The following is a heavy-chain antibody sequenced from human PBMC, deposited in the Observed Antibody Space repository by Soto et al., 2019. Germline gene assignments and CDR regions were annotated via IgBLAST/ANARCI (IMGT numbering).Heavy chain of an antibody. V-gene: IGHV3-23*01. CDR2: ISGSGGST. D-gene: IGHD6-19*01. J-gene: IGHJ6*03. CDR1: GFTFSSFA. CDR3: AKDLSSSYYYYMDV. Sequence: GGSLRLSCAASGFTFSSFAMSWVRQAPGKGLEWVSAISGSGGSTYYADSVKGRFTISGDNSKNTLYLQMNSLRAEDTAVYYCAKDLSSSYYYYMDVWGKGTTVTVSS.